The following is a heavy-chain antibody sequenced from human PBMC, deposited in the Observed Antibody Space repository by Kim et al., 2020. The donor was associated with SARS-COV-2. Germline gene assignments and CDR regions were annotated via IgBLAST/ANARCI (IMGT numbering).Heavy chain of an antibody. J-gene: IGHJ6*02. V-gene: IGHV4-39*01. D-gene: IGHD2-2*02. CDR3: ARNEAAIRHHYYYYGMDV. Sequence: KSRVTISVDTSKNQFSLKLSSVTAADTAVDYCARNEAAIRHHYYYYGMDVWGQGTTVTVSS.